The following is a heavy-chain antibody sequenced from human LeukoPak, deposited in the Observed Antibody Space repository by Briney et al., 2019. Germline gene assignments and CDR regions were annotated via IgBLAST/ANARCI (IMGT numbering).Heavy chain of an antibody. CDR2: IYSSGTT. V-gene: IGHV4-4*07. J-gene: IGHJ4*02. D-gene: IGHD6-13*01. CDR3: ARDRGSSSLFDY. CDR1: GGSISNYY. Sequence: TSETLSLTCTVTGGSISNYYWSWIRQPAGKGLEWIGRIYSSGTTDYSPSLKSRVTISVDTSKNQFSLKLSSVTAADTAVYYCARDRGSSSLFDYWGQGTLVTVSS.